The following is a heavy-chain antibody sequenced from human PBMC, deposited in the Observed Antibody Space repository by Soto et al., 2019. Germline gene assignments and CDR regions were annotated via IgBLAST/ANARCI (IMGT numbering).Heavy chain of an antibody. CDR3: ARSASGYYKDLGWFDP. D-gene: IGHD3-3*01. Sequence: PSETLSLTCTVSGGSISSYYCSWIRQPPGKGLEWIGYIYYSGSTNYNPSLKSRVTISVDTSKNQFSLKLSSVTAADTAVYYCARSASGYYKDLGWFDPWGQGTLVTVSS. CDR2: IYYSGST. V-gene: IGHV4-59*01. CDR1: GGSISSYY. J-gene: IGHJ5*02.